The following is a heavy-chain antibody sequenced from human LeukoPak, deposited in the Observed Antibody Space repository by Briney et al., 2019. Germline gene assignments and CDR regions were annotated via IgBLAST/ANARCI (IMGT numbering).Heavy chain of an antibody. J-gene: IGHJ4*02. CDR3: ARLPTYCSSTSCYLDY. CDR1: GFTFSSHW. Sequence: GGSLRLSCTASGFTFSSHWMHWVRQAPGKGLEWVSYISSSSGTIYYADSVKGRFTISRDNAKNSLYLQMNSLRAEDTAVYYCARLPTYCSSTSCYLDYWGQGTLVTVSS. CDR2: ISSSSGTI. D-gene: IGHD2-2*01. V-gene: IGHV3-48*04.